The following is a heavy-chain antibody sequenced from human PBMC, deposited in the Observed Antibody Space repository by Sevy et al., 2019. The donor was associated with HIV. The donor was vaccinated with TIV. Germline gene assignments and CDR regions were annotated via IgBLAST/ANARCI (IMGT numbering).Heavy chain of an antibody. CDR3: TKTKIGDYVWGSYRYNHYYYGMDV. V-gene: IGHV3-15*01. Sequence: GGSLRLSCAASGFTFSNAWMSWVRQAPGKGLEWVGRIKSKTDGGTTDYAAPVKGRFTISRDDSKNTLYLQMNSLKTEDTAVYYCTKTKIGDYVWGSYRYNHYYYGMDVWGQGTTVTVSS. CDR2: IKSKTDGGTT. J-gene: IGHJ6*02. D-gene: IGHD3-16*02. CDR1: GFTFSNAW.